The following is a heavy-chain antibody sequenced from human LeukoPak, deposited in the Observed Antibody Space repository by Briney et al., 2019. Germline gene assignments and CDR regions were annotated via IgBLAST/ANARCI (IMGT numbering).Heavy chain of an antibody. CDR2: IYYSGST. D-gene: IGHD1-26*01. V-gene: IGHV4-39*01. J-gene: IGHJ4*02. CDR3: ARAWELPPFDY. CDR1: GGSISSSSYY. Sequence: PSETLSLTCTVSGGSISSSSYYWGWIRQPPGKGLEWIGSIYYSGSTYYNPSLKSRVTISVDTSKNQFSLKLSSVTAADTAVYYCARAWELPPFDYWGQGTLVTVSS.